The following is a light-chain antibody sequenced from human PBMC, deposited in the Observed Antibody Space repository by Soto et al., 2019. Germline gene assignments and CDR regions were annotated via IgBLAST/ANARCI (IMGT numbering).Light chain of an antibody. CDR3: QQYKSYT. J-gene: IGKJ4*01. CDR1: QSINTW. Sequence: DIQMTQSPSTLSAPVGDRVTITCRASQSINTWLAWYQQKPGKAPKLLIYKASSLETGVPSRFSGSGSGTEFTLTISSLQPDDFATYYCQQYKSYTFGGGTKVEIK. V-gene: IGKV1-5*03. CDR2: KAS.